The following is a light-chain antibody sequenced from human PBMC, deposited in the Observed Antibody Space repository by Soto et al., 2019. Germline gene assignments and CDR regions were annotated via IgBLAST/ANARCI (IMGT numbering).Light chain of an antibody. J-gene: IGLJ2*01. CDR1: DIGSKG. Sequence: SSELTQPPSVSVAPGKTASISCGGTDIGSKGVHWYQQKPGQAPVLVIYSDTDLPPVITERFSGSNSANLATLTISRVEAGDEADYYCQVWDSGSAHVVFGGGTQLTVL. V-gene: IGLV3-21*01. CDR2: SDT. CDR3: QVWDSGSAHVV.